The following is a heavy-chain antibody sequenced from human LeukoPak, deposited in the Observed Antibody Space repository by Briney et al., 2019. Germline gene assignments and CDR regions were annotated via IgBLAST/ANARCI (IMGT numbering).Heavy chain of an antibody. J-gene: IGHJ4*02. CDR2: IVVGSGNT. V-gene: IGHV1-58*02. Sequence: SVKVSCKASGFSFATSAMQWVRQARGQRLEWIGWIVVGSGNTNYEQKFQERVTITRDTSTSTAYLELSSLRSEDTAVYFCAADLPYSNYGPLDYWGQGTLVTVSS. CDR3: AADLPYSNYGPLDY. CDR1: GFSFATSA. D-gene: IGHD4-11*01.